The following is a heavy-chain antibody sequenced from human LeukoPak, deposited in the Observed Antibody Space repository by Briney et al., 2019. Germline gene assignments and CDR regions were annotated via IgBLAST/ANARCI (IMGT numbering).Heavy chain of an antibody. CDR2: INPNGGGT. Sequence: ASVKVSCKASGYVFTAYYLHWVRQAPGQGPEWMGWINPNGGGTNFAQNFQGRVTMTRDTSISTVFMELSGLRFDDTAVYYCARVSSYCSTVTCPGDYWGQGTLVTVSS. J-gene: IGHJ4*02. D-gene: IGHD2-2*01. CDR3: ARVSSYCSTVTCPGDY. CDR1: GYVFTAYY. V-gene: IGHV1-2*02.